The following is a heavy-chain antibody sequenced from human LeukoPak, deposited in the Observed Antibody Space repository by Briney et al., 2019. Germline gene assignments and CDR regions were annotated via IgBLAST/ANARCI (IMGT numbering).Heavy chain of an antibody. D-gene: IGHD2-8*01. CDR2: LWYDGSNK. V-gene: IGHV3-33*01. CDR3: AREGCTNGVCYDFDY. CDR1: GFTFSSFG. Sequence: GGAPKLSFAGSGFTFSSFGMHWVPQAPGKGLGGGAGLWYDGSNKYYADSVKGRFTISRDNSKNTLYLQMNSLRAEDTAVYYCAREGCTNGVCYDFDYWGQGTLVTVSS. J-gene: IGHJ4*02.